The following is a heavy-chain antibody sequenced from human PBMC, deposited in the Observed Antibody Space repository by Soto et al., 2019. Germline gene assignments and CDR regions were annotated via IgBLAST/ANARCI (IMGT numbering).Heavy chain of an antibody. J-gene: IGHJ6*02. Sequence: ASVKVSCKASGGTFSSYAISWVRQAPGQGLEWMGGIIPIFGTANYAQKFQGRVTITADESTSTAYMELSSLRSEDTAVYYCASRLITIFGVVTRYYYGMDVWGQGTTVTVSS. V-gene: IGHV1-69*13. D-gene: IGHD3-3*01. CDR3: ASRLITIFGVVTRYYYGMDV. CDR2: IIPIFGTA. CDR1: GGTFSSYA.